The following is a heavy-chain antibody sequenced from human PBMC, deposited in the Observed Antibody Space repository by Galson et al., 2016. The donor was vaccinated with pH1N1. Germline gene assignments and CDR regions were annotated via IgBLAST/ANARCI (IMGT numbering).Heavy chain of an antibody. Sequence: GSLRLSCAASGFSFRSSSMNWVRQAPGKGMKWVASVSSESFSIYYADSVKGRFTISRDNAKNSLYLDMKSLRAEDTAVYFCTKSGWATLTYGMDVWGQGTTVTVSS. J-gene: IGHJ6*02. CDR2: VSSESFSI. CDR1: GFSFRSSS. D-gene: IGHD5-12*01. V-gene: IGHV3-21*06. CDR3: TKSGWATLTYGMDV.